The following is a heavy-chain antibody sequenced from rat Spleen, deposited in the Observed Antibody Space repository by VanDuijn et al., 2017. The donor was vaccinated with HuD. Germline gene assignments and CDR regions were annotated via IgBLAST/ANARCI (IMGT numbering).Heavy chain of an antibody. J-gene: IGHJ4*01. CDR3: ATVDLGTTR. D-gene: IGHD1-5*01. V-gene: IGHV5-19*01. CDR2: ITNSGGST. Sequence: EVQLVESGGGLVQPGSPLKLSCAASGFSFSSNWLNWIRQAPTKGLEWVASITNSGGSTYYRDSVKGRFPISRDNAQSTLYLQMDSLRSEDPSTYYCATVDLGTTRWGQGASVTVSS. CDR1: GFSFSSNW.